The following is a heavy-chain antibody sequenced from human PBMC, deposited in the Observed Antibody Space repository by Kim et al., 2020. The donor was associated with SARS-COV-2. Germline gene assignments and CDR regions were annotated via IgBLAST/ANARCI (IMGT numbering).Heavy chain of an antibody. D-gene: IGHD6-13*01. CDR3: ARVSLGSSSWYYFDY. J-gene: IGHJ4*02. V-gene: IGHV3-11*05. Sequence: ADSLKGRFTISRDNAKNSLYLQMNGLRADDTAVYYCARVSLGSSSWYYFDYWGQGTLVTVSS.